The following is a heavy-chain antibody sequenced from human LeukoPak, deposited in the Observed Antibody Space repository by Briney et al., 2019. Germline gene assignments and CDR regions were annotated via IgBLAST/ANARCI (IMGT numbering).Heavy chain of an antibody. CDR1: GYTLTELS. J-gene: IGHJ5*02. Sequence: GASVKVSCKVSGYTLTELSMHWVRQAPGKGLEWMGGFDPEDGETIYAQKFQGRVTLTTDTSTNTAYMELGSLRFDDTAVYYCARDYGTWFDPWGQGTLVTVSS. CDR2: FDPEDGET. V-gene: IGHV1-24*01. CDR3: ARDYGTWFDP. D-gene: IGHD3-10*01.